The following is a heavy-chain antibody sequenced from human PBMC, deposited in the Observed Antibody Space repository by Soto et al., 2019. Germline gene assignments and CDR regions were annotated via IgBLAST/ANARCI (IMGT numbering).Heavy chain of an antibody. J-gene: IGHJ5*02. CDR2: INAGNGIT. CDR1: RYTFTSYA. D-gene: IGHD1-1*01. V-gene: IGHV1-3*01. CDR3: AKVDDWNKARCFDR. Sequence: ASVQVSCKASRYTFTSYAMHWVRQAPGQRLEWMGWINAGNGITKYSQKFQGRVTITRDTSASSAYMELSSLRSEDMAVYFCAKVDDWNKARCFDRWGQGTLVTVSS.